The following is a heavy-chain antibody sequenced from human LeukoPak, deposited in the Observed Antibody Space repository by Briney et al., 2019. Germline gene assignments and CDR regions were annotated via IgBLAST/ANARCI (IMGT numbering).Heavy chain of an antibody. CDR1: GFTFSSYS. J-gene: IGHJ4*02. Sequence: GGSLRLSCAASGFTFSSYSMNWVRQAPGKGLEWVSSISSSSSYIYYADSVKGRFTISRDNAKNSLYLQMNSLRAEDTAVYYCARDPSYYYDSSGYIRRFDYWGQGTLVTVSS. CDR3: ARDPSYYYDSSGYIRRFDY. V-gene: IGHV3-21*01. CDR2: ISSSSSYI. D-gene: IGHD3-22*01.